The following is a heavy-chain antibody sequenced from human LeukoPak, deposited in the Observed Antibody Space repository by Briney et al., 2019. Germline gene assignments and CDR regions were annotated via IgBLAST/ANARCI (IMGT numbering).Heavy chain of an antibody. CDR3: ARERVPAAPGDYYYGMDV. Sequence: QTGGSLRLSCAASGFTFDDYAMHWVRQAPGKGLEWVSGISWNSGSIGYADSVKGRFTISRDNAKNSLYLQMNSLRAEDTAVYYCARERVPAAPGDYYYGMDVWGQGTTVTVSS. CDR2: ISWNSGSI. CDR1: GFTFDDYA. D-gene: IGHD2-2*01. V-gene: IGHV3-9*01. J-gene: IGHJ6*02.